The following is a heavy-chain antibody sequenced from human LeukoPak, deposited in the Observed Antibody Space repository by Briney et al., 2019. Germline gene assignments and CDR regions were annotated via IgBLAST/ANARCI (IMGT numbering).Heavy chain of an antibody. V-gene: IGHV1-18*01. CDR2: ISAYNGNT. CDR1: GYTFTSYG. CDR3: ARAVSDVVVVVAATLSHDFDY. D-gene: IGHD2-15*01. Sequence: GASVKVSCKASGYTFTSYGFSWVRQAPGQGLEGMGWISAYNGNTNYAQKLQGRVTMTTDTSTSTAYMELRSLRSDDTAVYYCARAVSDVVVVVAATLSHDFDYWGQGTLVTVSS. J-gene: IGHJ4*02.